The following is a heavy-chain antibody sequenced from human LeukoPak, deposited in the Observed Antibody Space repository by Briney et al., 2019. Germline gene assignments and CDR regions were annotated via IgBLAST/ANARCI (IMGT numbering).Heavy chain of an antibody. V-gene: IGHV1-69*05. CDR2: IIPIFGTA. CDR1: GGTFSSYA. J-gene: IGHJ4*02. D-gene: IGHD6-6*01. CDR3: ARDLGYSSSSRFFRY. Sequence: ASVKVSCKASGGTFSSYAISWVRQAPGQGLEWMGGIIPIFGTANYAQKFQGRVTITKDESTSTAYMELSSLRSEDTAVYYCARDLGYSSSSRFFRYWGQGTLVTVSS.